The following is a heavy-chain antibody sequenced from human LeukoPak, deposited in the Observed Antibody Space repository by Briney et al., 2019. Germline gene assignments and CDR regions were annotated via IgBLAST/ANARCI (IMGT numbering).Heavy chain of an antibody. J-gene: IGHJ4*02. D-gene: IGHD2-2*01. CDR1: GGSISSSSYY. CDR3: ATVPAVAILDN. Sequence: SETLSLTCTVSGGSISSSSYYWGWIRQPPGKGLEWIGSIYYSGSTYYNPSLKSRVTISVDTSKNQFSLKLSSVTAADTAVYYCATVPAVAILDNWGQGTLVTVSS. V-gene: IGHV4-39*07. CDR2: IYYSGST.